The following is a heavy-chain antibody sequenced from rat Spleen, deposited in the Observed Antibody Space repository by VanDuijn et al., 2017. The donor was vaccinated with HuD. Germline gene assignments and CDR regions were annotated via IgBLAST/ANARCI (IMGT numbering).Heavy chain of an antibody. CDR1: GFTFSDYN. CDR3: AKVHNNYYNWFAY. V-gene: IGHV5S23*01. Sequence: EVQLVESGGGLVQPGRSLKLSCAASGFTFSDYNMAWVRQAPTKGLEWVATISTGGGNTYYRDSVKGRFTISRDNAKGTLFLQMDSLRSEDTATYYCAKVHNNYYNWFAYWGQGTLVAVSS. D-gene: IGHD1-10*01. CDR2: ISTGGGNT. J-gene: IGHJ3*01.